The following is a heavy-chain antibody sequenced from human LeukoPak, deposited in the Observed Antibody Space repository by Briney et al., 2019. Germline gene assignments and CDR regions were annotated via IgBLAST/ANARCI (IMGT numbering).Heavy chain of an antibody. J-gene: IGHJ4*02. CDR1: GFTFSSYG. CDR3: AKGRGYSYGLPFLY. D-gene: IGHD5-18*01. V-gene: IGHV3-30*02. CDR2: IRYDGSNK. Sequence: GGSLRLSCAASGFTFSSYGMHWVRQAPGKGLEWVAFIRYDGSNKYYADSVKGRFTISGDNSKNTLYLQMNSLRAEDTAVYYCAKGRGYSYGLPFLYWGQGTLVTVSS.